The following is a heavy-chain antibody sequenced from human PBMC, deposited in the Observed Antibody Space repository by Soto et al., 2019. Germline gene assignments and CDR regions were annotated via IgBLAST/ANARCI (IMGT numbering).Heavy chain of an antibody. Sequence: PGGSLRLSCVASGFTFSGYAMTSVRQAPGMGLEWVSLISGSGGGTYYADSVKGRFTISRDNSKNTVYVEVNNLRAEDTAIYYCAKASAYASGSFDYWGQGALVTVSS. V-gene: IGHV3-23*01. CDR3: AKASAYASGSFDY. J-gene: IGHJ4*02. CDR2: ISGSGGGT. CDR1: GFTFSGYA. D-gene: IGHD3-10*01.